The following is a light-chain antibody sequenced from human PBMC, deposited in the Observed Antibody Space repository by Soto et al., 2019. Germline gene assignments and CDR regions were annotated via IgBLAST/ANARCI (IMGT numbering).Light chain of an antibody. CDR1: QSISDL. V-gene: IGKV1-5*03. J-gene: IGKJ1*01. CDR2: KAS. Sequence: DIQMTQSPSTLSASVGDRVTITCRASQSISDLLAWYQQKPGKAPKLLIYKASNLKSGVPSRFSGSGSGTEYALTISSLQPDDFASYYCQQYNGYWTFGQGTKVAI. CDR3: QQYNGYWT.